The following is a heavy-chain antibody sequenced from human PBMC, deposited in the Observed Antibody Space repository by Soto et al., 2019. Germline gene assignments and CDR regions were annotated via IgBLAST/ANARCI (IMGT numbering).Heavy chain of an antibody. V-gene: IGHV3-30-3*01. CDR2: ISYDGSNK. D-gene: IGHD2-2*01. Sequence: QVQLVESGGGVVQPGRSLRLDCAASGFTFSSYARHWVRQAPGKGLEWVAVISYDGSNKYYADSVKGRFTISRDNSKNTLYLQMNSLRAEDTALYYCARAREPAVLDYWGQGHLVTVSS. CDR1: GFTFSSYA. J-gene: IGHJ4*02. CDR3: ARAREPAVLDY.